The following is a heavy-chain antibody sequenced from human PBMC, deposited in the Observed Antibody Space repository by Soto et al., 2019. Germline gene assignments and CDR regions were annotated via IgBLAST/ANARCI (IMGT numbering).Heavy chain of an antibody. V-gene: IGHV3-30*03. CDR3: ERHAQITIFGVDYAINWFDP. Sequence: GGSLRLSCAASGFTFSSYGMHWVRQAPGKGLEWVAVISYDGGNKYYADSVKGRFTISRDNSKNTLYLQMNSLRSEDTAVYYCERHAQITIFGVDYAINWFDPWGQGTLVTVSA. J-gene: IGHJ5*02. D-gene: IGHD3-3*01. CDR2: ISYDGGNK. CDR1: GFTFSSYG.